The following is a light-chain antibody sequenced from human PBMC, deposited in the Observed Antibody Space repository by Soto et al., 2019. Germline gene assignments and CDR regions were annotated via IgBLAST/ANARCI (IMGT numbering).Light chain of an antibody. CDR1: QGISND. V-gene: IGKV1-9*01. J-gene: IGKJ2*01. Sequence: DSQLTQSPSFLSASLGDRVTITCRASQGISNDLAWYQQKPGKAPKVLIYGASTLQSGVPSRFSGSGSGTDFTLTISSLQPEDFATYYCQQLNNYPVYTFGQGTKLEMK. CDR3: QQLNNYPVYT. CDR2: GAS.